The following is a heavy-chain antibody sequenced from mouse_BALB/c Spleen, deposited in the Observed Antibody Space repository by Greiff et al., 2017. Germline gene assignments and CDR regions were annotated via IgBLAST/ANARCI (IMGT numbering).Heavy chain of an antibody. CDR3: ARSVELTGTSLYWYFDV. J-gene: IGHJ1*01. D-gene: IGHD4-1*01. CDR1: GFTFSSFG. V-gene: IGHV5-17*02. CDR2: ISSGSSTI. Sequence: EVKLMESGGGLVQPGGSRKLSCAASGFTFSSFGMHWVRQAPEKGLEWVAYISSGSSTIYYADTVKGRFTISRDNPKNTLFLQMTSLRSEDTAMYYCARSVELTGTSLYWYFDVWGAGTTVTVSS.